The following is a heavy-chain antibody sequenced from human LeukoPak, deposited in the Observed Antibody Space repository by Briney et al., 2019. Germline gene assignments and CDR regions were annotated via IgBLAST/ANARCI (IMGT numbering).Heavy chain of an antibody. CDR2: INSDGSST. Sequence: GGSLRLSCAASGFTFSSYWMHWVRQAPGKGLVWVSRINSDGSSTSYAGSVKGGLTISRDNAKNTLYLQMNSLRAEDTAVYYCARGYGARYYYYMVVWGKGTTVTVSS. J-gene: IGHJ6*03. CDR1: GFTFSSYW. V-gene: IGHV3-74*01. D-gene: IGHD4-17*01. CDR3: ARGYGARYYYYMVV.